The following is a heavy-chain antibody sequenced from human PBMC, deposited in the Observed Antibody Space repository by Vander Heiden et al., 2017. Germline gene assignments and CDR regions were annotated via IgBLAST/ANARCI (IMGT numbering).Heavy chain of an antibody. CDR1: GFFFRNYG. V-gene: IGHV3-23*01. Sequence: EVVLSESGGGLVQPGGSLRLSCVASGFFFRNYGMTWVRQAPGKGLEWVSSFSGSGDNTYYADSVKGRFTISRDNSRNTVFLQMNSLRVEDTAVYFCAKGGVLGAATPYYFHFWGQGTLVSVSS. CDR2: FSGSGDNT. J-gene: IGHJ4*02. CDR3: AKGGVLGAATPYYFHF. D-gene: IGHD1-26*01.